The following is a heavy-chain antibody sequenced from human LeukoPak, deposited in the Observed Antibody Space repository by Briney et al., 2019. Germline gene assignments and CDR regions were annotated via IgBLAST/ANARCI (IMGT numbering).Heavy chain of an antibody. J-gene: IGHJ4*02. CDR1: GYTFTSYD. D-gene: IGHD3-22*01. CDR3: ARGDYYDSIIPQRHQYYFDY. Sequence: GASVKVSCKASGYTFTSYDINWVRQAPGQGLEWMGGIIPIFGTANYAQKFQGRVTITTDESTSTAYVELSSLRSEDTAVYYCARGDYYDSIIPQRHQYYFDYWGQGTLVTVSS. CDR2: IIPIFGTA. V-gene: IGHV1-69*05.